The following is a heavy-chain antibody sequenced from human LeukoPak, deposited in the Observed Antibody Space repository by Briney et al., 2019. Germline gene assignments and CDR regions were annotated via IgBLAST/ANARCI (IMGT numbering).Heavy chain of an antibody. CDR1: GFTFSSYS. D-gene: IGHD3-9*01. Sequence: PGGSLRLSCAASGFTFSSYSMNWVRQARGKGLEWVSSISSSSSYIYYADSVKGRFTISRDKAKNSLYLQMNSLRAEDTAVYYCARCSRILTDYFDYWGQGTLVTVSS. J-gene: IGHJ4*02. CDR2: ISSSSSYI. CDR3: ARCSRILTDYFDY. V-gene: IGHV3-21*01.